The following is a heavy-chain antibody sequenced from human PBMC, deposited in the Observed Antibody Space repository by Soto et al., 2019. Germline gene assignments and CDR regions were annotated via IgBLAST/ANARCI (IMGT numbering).Heavy chain of an antibody. D-gene: IGHD1-26*01. J-gene: IGHJ4*02. Sequence: GGSLRLSCAASGFTFAVHAMTWVRQAPGEGLEWVSSISERGDRTFDADSVKGRFTISRDNSNNMLFLQLSSLRVEDTATYYCAPGSSGTGGEDCWGQGTLVTVSS. CDR1: GFTFAVHA. V-gene: IGHV3-23*01. CDR2: ISERGDRT. CDR3: APGSSGTGGEDC.